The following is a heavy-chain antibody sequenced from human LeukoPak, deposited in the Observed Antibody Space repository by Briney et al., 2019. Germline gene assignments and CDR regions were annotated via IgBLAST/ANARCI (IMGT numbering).Heavy chain of an antibody. CDR3: AKGGKWDVTPFDY. CDR1: GFTFSSYA. V-gene: IGHV3-23*01. J-gene: IGHJ4*02. D-gene: IGHD1-26*01. CDR2: ISGGGGST. Sequence: AGGSLRLSCVASGFTFSSYAMSWVRQVPGKGLEWVSTISGGGGSTYYADSVKGRFTISRDNSKNTLYLQVNSLRAEDTAVYYCAKGGKWDVTPFDYWGQGTLVTVSS.